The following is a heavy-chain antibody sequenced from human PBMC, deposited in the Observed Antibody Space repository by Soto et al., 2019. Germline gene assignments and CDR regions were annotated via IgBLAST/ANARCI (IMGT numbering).Heavy chain of an antibody. V-gene: IGHV4-30-4*01. CDR2: IYYSGST. D-gene: IGHD3-16*01. CDR1: CGSIGSVDYY. J-gene: IGHJ6*02. CDR3: ARDRGLPDYYYGMAV. Sequence: TSETQARPCSVSCGSIGSVDYYWSMIRQPPWKGLEWIGYIYYSGSTYYNPSLKSRVTISVDTSKNQFSLKLSSVTAADTAVYYCARDRGLPDYYYGMAVWGQGTTVTGSS.